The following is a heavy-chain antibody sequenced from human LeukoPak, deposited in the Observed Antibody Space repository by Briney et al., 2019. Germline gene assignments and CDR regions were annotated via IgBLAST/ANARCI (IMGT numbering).Heavy chain of an antibody. V-gene: IGHV1-2*02. J-gene: IGHJ6*03. CDR1: GYTFTGYY. CDR2: INPNSGGT. D-gene: IGHD1-26*01. CDR3: ARGLKFSAGGDYYYYMDV. Sequence: ASVKVSCKASGYTFTGYYMHWVRQAPGQGLEWMGWINPNSGGTNYAQKFQGRVTMTRDTSISTAYMELSRLRSDDTAVYYCARGLKFSAGGDYYYYMDVWGKGTTVTISS.